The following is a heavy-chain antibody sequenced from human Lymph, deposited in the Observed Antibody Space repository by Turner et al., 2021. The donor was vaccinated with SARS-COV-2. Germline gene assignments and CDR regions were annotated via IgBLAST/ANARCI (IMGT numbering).Heavy chain of an antibody. J-gene: IGHJ2*01. Sequence: EVQLVESGGGLVQPGGSLRLSCAASGFTFSTYWISWVRQDPGKGLEWVANIKQDGSEKYYVDSVKGRFTISRDNAKNSLYLQMNSLRAEDTAVYYCARLSMGDWHFDLWGRGTLVTVSS. D-gene: IGHD1-26*01. V-gene: IGHV3-7*01. CDR2: IKQDGSEK. CDR1: GFTFSTYW. CDR3: ARLSMGDWHFDL.